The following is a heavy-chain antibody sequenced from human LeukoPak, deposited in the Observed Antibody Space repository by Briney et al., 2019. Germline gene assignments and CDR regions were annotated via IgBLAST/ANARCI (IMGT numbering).Heavy chain of an antibody. Sequence: SETLSLTCAVYGGSFSGYYWSWIRQPPGKGLEWIGEINHSGSTNYNPSLKRRVTISVDTSKNQFSLKLSSVTAADTAVYYCARGSRRYSYGLECWGQGTLVTVSS. CDR3: ARGSRRYSYGLEC. CDR1: GGSFSGYY. V-gene: IGHV4-34*01. D-gene: IGHD5-18*01. CDR2: INHSGST. J-gene: IGHJ4*02.